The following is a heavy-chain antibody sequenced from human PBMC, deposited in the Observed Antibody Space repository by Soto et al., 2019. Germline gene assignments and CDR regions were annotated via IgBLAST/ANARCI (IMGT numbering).Heavy chain of an antibody. D-gene: IGHD4-4*01. CDR2: ISSSGGST. CDR1: GFTFSSFA. V-gene: IGHV3-23*01. J-gene: IGHJ4*02. CDR3: AKDGERYDYSNPDY. Sequence: EVQLLESGGGLVQPGGSLRLSCEASGFTFSSFAMSWVRQAPGKGLEWVSSISSSGGSTYYADSVKGRFTISRDNSKNTLYLQMNSLRAEDTAVYYCAKDGERYDYSNPDYWGQGTLVTVSS.